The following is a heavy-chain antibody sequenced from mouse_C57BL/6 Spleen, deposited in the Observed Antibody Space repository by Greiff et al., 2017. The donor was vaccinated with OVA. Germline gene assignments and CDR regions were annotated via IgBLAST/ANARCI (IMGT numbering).Heavy chain of an antibody. D-gene: IGHD1-1*01. CDR3: ARRENYYGKGGSYFDY. J-gene: IGHJ2*01. CDR1: GYTFTSYW. CDR2: IDPSDSYT. V-gene: IGHV1-50*01. Sequence: VKLQQPGAELVKPGASVKLSCKASGYTFTSYWMQWVKQRPGQGLEWIGEIDPSDSYTNYNQKFKGKATLTVDTSSSTAYMQLSSLTSEDSAVYYCARRENYYGKGGSYFDYWGQGTTLTVSS.